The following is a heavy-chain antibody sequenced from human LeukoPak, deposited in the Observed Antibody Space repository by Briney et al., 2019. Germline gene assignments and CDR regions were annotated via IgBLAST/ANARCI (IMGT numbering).Heavy chain of an antibody. CDR3: ARDRSAYCGGDCYEYGAFDI. CDR1: GGSISSYY. CDR2: IYTSGST. J-gene: IGHJ3*02. Sequence: SETLSLTCAVSGGSISSYYWGWIRQPAGKGLEWIGRIYTSGSTNYNPSLKSRVTMSVDTSKNQFSLKLSSVTAADTAVYYCARDRSAYCGGDCYEYGAFDIWGQGTMVTVSS. V-gene: IGHV4-4*07. D-gene: IGHD2-21*02.